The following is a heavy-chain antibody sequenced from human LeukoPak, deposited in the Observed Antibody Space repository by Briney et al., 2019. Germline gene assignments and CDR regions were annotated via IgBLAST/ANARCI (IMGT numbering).Heavy chain of an antibody. CDR1: GFTFSSYE. V-gene: IGHV3-48*03. J-gene: IGHJ3*02. D-gene: IGHD2-2*01. CDR3: ARDIKGQYQDAFDI. Sequence: GGSLRLSCAASGFTFSSYEMNWVRQAPGKGLEWVSYISSNGSNIKYADSVKGRFTISRGNAKNSVYLQMNSLRAEDTAVYYCARDIKGQYQDAFDIWGQGTMVTVSS. CDR2: ISSNGSNI.